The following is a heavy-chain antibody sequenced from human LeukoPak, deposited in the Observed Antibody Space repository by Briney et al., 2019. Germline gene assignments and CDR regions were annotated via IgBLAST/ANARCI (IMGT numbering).Heavy chain of an antibody. CDR2: IYYSGST. J-gene: IGHJ6*02. V-gene: IGHV4-61*01. CDR3: ARDRGYSYGAYYYGMDV. Sequence: SSETLSLTCTVSGVSVSSGSYYWSWIRQPPGKGLEWIGYIYYSGSTNYNPSLKSRVTISVDTSKNQFSLKLSSVTAADTAVYYCARDRGYSYGAYYYGMDVWGQGTTVTVSS. CDR1: GVSVSSGSYY. D-gene: IGHD5-18*01.